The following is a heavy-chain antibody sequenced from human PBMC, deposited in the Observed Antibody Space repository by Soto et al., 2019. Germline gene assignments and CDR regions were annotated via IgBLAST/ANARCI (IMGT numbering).Heavy chain of an antibody. CDR3: ARGLVRYFDWFYGMDV. Sequence: SETLSLTCAVSGGSISSGGYSWSWIRQPPGKGLEWIGYIYHSGSTYYNPSLKSRVTISVDRSKNQFSLKLSSVTAADTAVHYCARGLVRYFDWFYGMDVSGQGTTVPVSS. J-gene: IGHJ6*02. CDR2: IYHSGST. V-gene: IGHV4-30-2*01. CDR1: GGSISSGGYS. D-gene: IGHD3-9*01.